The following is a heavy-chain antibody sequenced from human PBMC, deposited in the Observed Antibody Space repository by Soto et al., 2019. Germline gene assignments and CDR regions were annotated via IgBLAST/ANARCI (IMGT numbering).Heavy chain of an antibody. J-gene: IGHJ6*02. CDR1: GFTFSGYW. V-gene: IGHV3-7*05. Sequence: EVQLVESGGGFVQPGGSLRLSCAASGFTFSGYWMSWVRQAPGKGLEWVANIKQDGSEQFYVDSVKGRFTISRDNAKNSLYLQMNRLRAEDTAVYYCAREAVWGQGTTVTVSS. CDR2: IKQDGSEQ. CDR3: AREAV.